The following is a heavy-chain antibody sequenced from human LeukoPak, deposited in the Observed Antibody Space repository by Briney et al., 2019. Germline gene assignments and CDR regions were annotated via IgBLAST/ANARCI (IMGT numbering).Heavy chain of an antibody. D-gene: IGHD3-10*01. CDR2: INPNSGGT. CDR3: ATGPGFGEFDY. J-gene: IGHJ4*02. Sequence: GGSLRLSCAASGFTFSSYGMHWVRQAPGQGLEWMGWINPNSGGTKYSQKFQGRVTITRDTSASTAYMELSSLRSEDTAVYYCATGPGFGEFDYWGQGTLVTVSS. CDR1: GFTFSSYG. V-gene: IGHV1-3*01.